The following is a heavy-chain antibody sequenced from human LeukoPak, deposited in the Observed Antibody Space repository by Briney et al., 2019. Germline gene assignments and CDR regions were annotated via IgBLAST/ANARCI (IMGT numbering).Heavy chain of an antibody. J-gene: IGHJ4*02. V-gene: IGHV4-4*02. CDR3: ARNGGSSNVDY. Sequence: EWIGEIYHSGSTNYNPSLKSRVTISVDKSKNQFSLKLSSVTAADTAVYYCARNGGSSNVDYWGQGTLVTVSS. CDR2: IYHSGST. D-gene: IGHD1-26*01.